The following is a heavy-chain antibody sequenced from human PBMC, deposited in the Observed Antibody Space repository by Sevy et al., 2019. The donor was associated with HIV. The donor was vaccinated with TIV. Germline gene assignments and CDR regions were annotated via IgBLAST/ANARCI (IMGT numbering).Heavy chain of an antibody. D-gene: IGHD1-26*01. CDR2: IKRDGSEK. V-gene: IGHV3-7*03. CDR3: ARDCNSATCLWGLDV. CDR1: GFSFSNYW. Sequence: GGSLRLSCAASGFSFSNYWMTWVRQAPGKGLEWVANIKRDGSEKYYVASVKGRFTISRDNAKKSLYLQMNSLTVDDTAVYYCARDCNSATCLWGLDVWGQGTTLTVSS. J-gene: IGHJ6*02.